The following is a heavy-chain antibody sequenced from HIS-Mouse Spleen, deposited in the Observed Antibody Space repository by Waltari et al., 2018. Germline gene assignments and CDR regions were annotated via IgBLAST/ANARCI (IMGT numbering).Heavy chain of an antibody. J-gene: IGHJ3*02. CDR1: GGSISSYY. V-gene: IGHV4-59*01. CDR2: IYYSGST. Sequence: QVQPQESGPGLVKPSETLSLTCTVSGGSISSYYWSWIRQPPGKGLEWIGYIYYSGSTNYNHSLKSRVTISVDTSKNQFSLKLSSVTAADTAVYYCARVKYSNAFDIWGQGTMVTVSS. CDR3: ARVKYSNAFDI. D-gene: IGHD6-6*01.